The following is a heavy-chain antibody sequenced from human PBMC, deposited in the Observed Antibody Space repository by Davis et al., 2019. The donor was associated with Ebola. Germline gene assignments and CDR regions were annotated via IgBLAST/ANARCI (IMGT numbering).Heavy chain of an antibody. CDR1: GFTFSSYW. Sequence: GESLKISCAASGFTFSSYWMSWVRQAPGKGLAWVANIKQDGSEKYYVDSVKGRFTISRDNAKNSLYLQMNSLRAEDTAVYYCARDDYDILTGYFGYWGQGTLVTVSS. V-gene: IGHV3-7*03. D-gene: IGHD3-9*01. CDR3: ARDDYDILTGYFGY. CDR2: IKQDGSEK. J-gene: IGHJ4*02.